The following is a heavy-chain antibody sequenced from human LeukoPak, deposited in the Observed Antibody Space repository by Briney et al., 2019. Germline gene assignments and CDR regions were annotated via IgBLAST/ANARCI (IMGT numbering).Heavy chain of an antibody. CDR1: GFIFSTYG. Sequence: GGSLRLSCAASGFIFSTYGMHWVRQAPGKGLEWVALIWNDGNNEGYADSVKGRFTISRDNSRNTLYLQMNSLRVEDTAVYYCARDKQSRFLEWLPYGMDVWGQGTTVTVSS. J-gene: IGHJ6*02. V-gene: IGHV3-33*08. D-gene: IGHD3-3*01. CDR2: IWNDGNNE. CDR3: ARDKQSRFLEWLPYGMDV.